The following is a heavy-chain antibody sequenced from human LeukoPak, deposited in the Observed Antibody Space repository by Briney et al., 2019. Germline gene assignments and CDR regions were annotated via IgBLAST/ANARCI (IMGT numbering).Heavy chain of an antibody. CDR1: GLTFSDYY. V-gene: IGHV3-23*01. CDR2: ISAGGRST. Sequence: GGSLRLSCAASGLTFSDYYMTWVRQAPGKGLFWVSGISAGGRSTYYADSVKGRFTISRDNSRNALYLQMNSLRAEGTAVYYCAKGAAGAGYWGQGTLVT. J-gene: IGHJ4*02. CDR3: AKGAAGAGY. D-gene: IGHD6-13*01.